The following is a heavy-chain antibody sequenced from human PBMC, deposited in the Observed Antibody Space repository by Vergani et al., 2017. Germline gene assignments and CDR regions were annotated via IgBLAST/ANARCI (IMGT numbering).Heavy chain of an antibody. J-gene: IGHJ6*02. CDR3: AREKSSSSKDTYYYYYGMDV. V-gene: IGHV4-61*02. CDR1: GGSISSGSYY. CDR2: IYTSGST. D-gene: IGHD6-6*01. Sequence: QVQLQESGPGLVKPSQTLSLTCTVSGGSISSGSYYWSWIRQPAGKGLEWIGRIYTSGSTNYNLSLKSRVTISVDTSKNQFSLKLSSVTAADTAVYYCAREKSSSSKDTYYYYYGMDVWGQGTTVTVSS.